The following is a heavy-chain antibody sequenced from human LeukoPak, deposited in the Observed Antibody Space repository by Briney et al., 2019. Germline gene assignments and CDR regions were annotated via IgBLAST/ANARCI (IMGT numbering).Heavy chain of an antibody. CDR3: ARDSTRGLDY. V-gene: IGHV3-20*04. D-gene: IGHD4-17*01. CDR2: INWNGGST. Sequence: GGSLRLSCAASGFTFDDYAMSGVRQAPGKGLEWVSFINWNGGSTAYGDSVKGRFTISRDNAKNSLYLQMDSLRADDTAFYYCARDSTRGLDYWGQGTLVTVSS. J-gene: IGHJ4*02. CDR1: GFTFDDYA.